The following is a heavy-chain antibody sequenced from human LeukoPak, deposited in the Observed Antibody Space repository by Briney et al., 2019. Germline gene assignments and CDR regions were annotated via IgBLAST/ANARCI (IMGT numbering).Heavy chain of an antibody. J-gene: IGHJ6*03. V-gene: IGHV1-69*13. CDR2: IIPIFGTA. CDR1: GGTFSSYA. Sequence: SVKVSCKASGGTFSSYAISWVRQAPGQGLEWMGGIIPIFGTANYAQKFQGRVTIIADESTSTAYMELSSLRSEDTAVYYCARPNEAAMGHYYYYMDVWGKGTTVTVSS. CDR3: ARPNEAAMGHYYYYMDV. D-gene: IGHD2-2*01.